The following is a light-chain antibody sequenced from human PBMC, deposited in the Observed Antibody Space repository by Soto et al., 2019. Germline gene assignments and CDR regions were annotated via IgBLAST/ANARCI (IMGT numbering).Light chain of an antibody. CDR3: QQFNSYPRT. J-gene: IGKJ1*01. V-gene: IGKV1-13*02. Sequence: AIQLTQSPSSLSASVGDRVTITCRASQDISSALAWYQQKPGKAPKLLIYDASSLESGVPSRISGSGSGTDFTLTINSLQPEDFATYYCQQFNSYPRTFGQGTKVDIK. CDR2: DAS. CDR1: QDISSA.